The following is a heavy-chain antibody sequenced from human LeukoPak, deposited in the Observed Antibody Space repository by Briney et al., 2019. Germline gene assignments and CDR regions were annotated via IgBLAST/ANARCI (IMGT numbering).Heavy chain of an antibody. CDR3: ARCSPPFWSGRLAPYYYYGMDV. CDR2: INHSGST. Sequence: KASETLSLTCTVSGGSISSSSYYWGWIRQPPGKGLEWIGEINHSGSTNYNPSLKSRVTISVDTSKNQFSLKLSSVTAADTAVYYCARCSPPFWSGRLAPYYYYGMDVWGQGTTVTVSS. J-gene: IGHJ6*02. D-gene: IGHD3-3*01. CDR1: GGSISSSSYY. V-gene: IGHV4-39*07.